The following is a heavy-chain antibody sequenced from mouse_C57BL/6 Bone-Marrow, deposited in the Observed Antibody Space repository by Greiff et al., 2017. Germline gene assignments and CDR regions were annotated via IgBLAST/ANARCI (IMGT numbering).Heavy chain of an antibody. D-gene: IGHD2-5*01. V-gene: IGHV1-81*01. J-gene: IGHJ3*01. CDR1: GYTFTSYG. CDR3: ARGDYSNYWFAY. Sequence: VKLQQSGAELARPGASVKLSCKASGYTFTSYGISWVKQRTGQGLEWIGEIYPRSGNTYYNEKFKGKATLTADKSSSTAYMELRSLTSEDSAVYFCARGDYSNYWFAYWGQGTLVTVSA. CDR2: IYPRSGNT.